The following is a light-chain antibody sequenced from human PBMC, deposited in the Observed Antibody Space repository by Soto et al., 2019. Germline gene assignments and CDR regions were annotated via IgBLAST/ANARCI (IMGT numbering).Light chain of an antibody. CDR2: DAS. CDR3: QQYNSWPPWT. J-gene: IGKJ1*01. V-gene: IGKV3-15*01. CDR1: QSVSNN. Sequence: ILMTQSPATLSVSPGERATLSCRASQSVSNNLAWYQQKPGQAPRLLIYDASTRATGIPARFSGSGSGTEFTLTISGLQSEDFPVYYCQQYNSWPPWTFVQGTKVEIK.